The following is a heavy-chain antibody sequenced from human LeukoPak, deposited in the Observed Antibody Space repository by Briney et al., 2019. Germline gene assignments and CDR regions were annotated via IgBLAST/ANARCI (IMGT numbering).Heavy chain of an antibody. J-gene: IGHJ6*03. D-gene: IGHD5-12*01. CDR3: AREIKPSGYDYYYYYYMDV. CDR1: GYTFTGYY. Sequence: ASVKVSCMASGYTFTGYYMHWVRQAPGQGLEWMGRINPNSGGTNYAQKFQGRVTMTRDTSISTAYMELSRLRSDDTAVYYCAREIKPSGYDYYYYYYMDVWGKGTTVTVSS. V-gene: IGHV1-2*06. CDR2: INPNSGGT.